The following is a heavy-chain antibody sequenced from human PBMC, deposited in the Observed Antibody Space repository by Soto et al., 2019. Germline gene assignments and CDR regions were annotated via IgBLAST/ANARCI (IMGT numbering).Heavy chain of an antibody. CDR1: GGTFSSYA. J-gene: IGHJ6*02. CDR2: IIPIFGTA. Sequence: QVQLVQSGAEVKKPGSSVKVSCKASGGTFSSYAISWVRQAPGQGLEWMGGIIPIFGTANYAQKFQGRVTITADESTSTAYMELSSLRSEDTAVYYCARGVMQWLSLYYYYYGMDVWGQGTTVTVSS. D-gene: IGHD6-19*01. CDR3: ARGVMQWLSLYYYYYGMDV. V-gene: IGHV1-69*12.